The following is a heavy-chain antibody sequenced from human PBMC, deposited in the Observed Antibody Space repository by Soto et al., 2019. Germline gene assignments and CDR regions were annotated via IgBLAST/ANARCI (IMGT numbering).Heavy chain of an antibody. Sequence: QVQLVQSGAEVKKPGSSVKVSCKASGGTFSSYAISWVRQAPGQGLEWMGGIIPIFGTANYAQKFRGRVTITADESTSTAYMELSSLRSEDTAVYYCARSPTEYSYGFGYYFDYWGQGTLVTVSS. J-gene: IGHJ4*02. CDR1: GGTFSSYA. D-gene: IGHD5-18*01. CDR3: ARSPTEYSYGFGYYFDY. V-gene: IGHV1-69*01. CDR2: IIPIFGTA.